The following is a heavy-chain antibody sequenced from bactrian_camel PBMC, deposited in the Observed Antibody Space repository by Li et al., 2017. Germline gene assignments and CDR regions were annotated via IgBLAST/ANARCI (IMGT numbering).Heavy chain of an antibody. Sequence: HVQLVESGGGSVQPGGSLRLSCATSGYRVVSGCMAWFRQAPGTEREGVAGIDIDGNTDYVDSMKGRFTISKDSAKNTVYLQMNSLEPEDTAMYYCAADHRGWYCDGGFGFSEYRYWGQGTQVTVS. J-gene: IGHJ4*01. D-gene: IGHD3*01. CDR2: IDIDGNT. V-gene: IGHV3S53*01. CDR1: GYRVVSGC. CDR3: AADHRGWYCDGGFGFSEYRY.